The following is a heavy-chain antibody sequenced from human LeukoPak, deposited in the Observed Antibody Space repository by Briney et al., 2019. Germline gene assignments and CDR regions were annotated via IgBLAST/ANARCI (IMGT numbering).Heavy chain of an antibody. CDR1: GYSFTSYG. J-gene: IGHJ6*02. CDR2: ISAYNGNT. CDR3: AREDWDDSSAYDSNTRGYGMDV. D-gene: IGHD3-22*01. Sequence: ASVKVCCKASGYSFTSYGLSWVRQAPGQGLEWMGWISAYNGNTNYAQKLQGRVTMTTDTSTSTAYMEVRSLRSDDTAVYYCAREDWDDSSAYDSNTRGYGMDVWGQGTTVTVSS. V-gene: IGHV1-18*01.